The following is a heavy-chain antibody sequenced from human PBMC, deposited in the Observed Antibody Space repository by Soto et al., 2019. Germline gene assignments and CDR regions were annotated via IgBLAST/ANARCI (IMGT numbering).Heavy chain of an antibody. Sequence: SETLSLTCAVYGGSCSGYYWSWIRQPPGKGLEWIGEINHSGSTNYNPSLKSRVTISVDTSKNQFSLKLSSVTAADTAVYYCARGYVRDWFEPWGQGTLVTVSS. CDR1: GGSCSGYY. D-gene: IGHD3-16*01. V-gene: IGHV4-34*01. J-gene: IGHJ5*02. CDR3: ARGYVRDWFEP. CDR2: INHSGST.